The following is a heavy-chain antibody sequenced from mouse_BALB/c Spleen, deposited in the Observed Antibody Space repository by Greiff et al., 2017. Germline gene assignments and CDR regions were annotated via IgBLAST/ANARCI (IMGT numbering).Heavy chain of an antibody. J-gene: IGHJ3*01. D-gene: IGHD1-1*01. Sequence: EVKLVESGPELVKPGASVKISCKTSGYTFTEYTMHWVKQSHGKSLEWIGGINPNNGGTSYNQKFKGKATLTVDKSSSTAYMELRSLTSEDSAVYYCARRHYGSSYGFAYWGQGTLVTVSA. V-gene: IGHV1-18*01. CDR3: ARRHYGSSYGFAY. CDR1: GYTFTEYT. CDR2: INPNNGGT.